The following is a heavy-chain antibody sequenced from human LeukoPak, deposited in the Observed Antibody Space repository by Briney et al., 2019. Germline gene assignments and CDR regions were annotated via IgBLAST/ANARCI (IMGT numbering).Heavy chain of an antibody. D-gene: IGHD2/OR15-2a*01. V-gene: IGHV3-23*01. CDR3: AKRFDGFYSAFDL. CDR2: ISGSGGNT. J-gene: IGHJ3*01. Sequence: GGSLRLSCAASGFMFSNYDMNWVRQAPGKGLEWVSSISGSGGNTYYADSVKGRFTISRDNSKNTLYLQMNSLRAGDTAVYYRAKRFDGFYSAFDLWGQGTMVTVSS. CDR1: GFMFSNYD.